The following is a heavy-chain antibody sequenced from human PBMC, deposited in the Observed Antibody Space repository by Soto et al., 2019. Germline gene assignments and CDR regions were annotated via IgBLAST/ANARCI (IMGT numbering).Heavy chain of an antibody. V-gene: IGHV3-64D*06. Sequence: PGGSLRLSCSASGFTFIIYAMHWVLQAPWKGLEYVSSISTNGGSTDYADSVKGRFTISRDNSKNTVYLQMSSLRVEDTAVYYCVKGEDYYDSSGYYPFAYWGQGTLVTVAS. J-gene: IGHJ4*02. CDR3: VKGEDYYDSSGYYPFAY. CDR2: ISTNGGST. CDR1: GFTFIIYA. D-gene: IGHD3-22*01.